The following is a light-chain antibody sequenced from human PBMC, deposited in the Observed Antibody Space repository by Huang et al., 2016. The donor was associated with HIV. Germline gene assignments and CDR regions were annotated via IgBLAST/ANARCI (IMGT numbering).Light chain of an antibody. CDR2: DAS. V-gene: IGKV1-39*01. CDR1: QSINSQ. CDR3: QQSFSTPIT. Sequence: DIQMTQSPSSLSASVGDTVTFTCRASQSINSQLNWYQQKAGKAPKLRIYDASSLQSEVPSRFSGSVSGTDFTLTVSSLQPEDFGTYYCQQSFSTPITFGPGT. J-gene: IGKJ3*01.